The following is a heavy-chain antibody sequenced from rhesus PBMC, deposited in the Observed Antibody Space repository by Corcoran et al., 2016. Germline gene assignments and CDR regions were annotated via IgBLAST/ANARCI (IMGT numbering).Heavy chain of an antibody. D-gene: IGHD1-26*01. CDR3: ARYNPFFDC. CDR2: IVSSSGDT. J-gene: IGHJ4*01. CDR1: DYSISSGYG. V-gene: IGHV4-127*01. Sequence: QVQLQESGPGLLKPSETLSLTCGVSDYSISSGYGWRWIRQSPGKGLEWIGSIVSSSGDTNYNPSLKSRVIISMDASKNQFSLKLSSVTAADTAVYYCARYNPFFDCWGQGVLVTVSS.